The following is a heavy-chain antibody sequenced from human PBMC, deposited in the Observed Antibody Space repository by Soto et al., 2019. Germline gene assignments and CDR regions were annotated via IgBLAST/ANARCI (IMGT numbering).Heavy chain of an antibody. CDR1: GYTFTSYG. Sequence: ASVKVSCKASGYTFTSYGISWVRQAPGQGLEWMGWISAYNGNTNYAQKLQGRVTMTTDTSTSTAYMELRSLRSDDTAVYYCARRVPRSRVTTPSDYWGQETLVTVSS. V-gene: IGHV1-18*01. D-gene: IGHD4-17*01. CDR3: ARRVPRSRVTTPSDY. CDR2: ISAYNGNT. J-gene: IGHJ4*02.